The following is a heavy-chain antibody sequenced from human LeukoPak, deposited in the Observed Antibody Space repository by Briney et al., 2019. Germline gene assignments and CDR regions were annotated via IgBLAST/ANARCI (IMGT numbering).Heavy chain of an antibody. J-gene: IGHJ6*03. D-gene: IGHD2-8*02. Sequence: GGSLRLSCAASGFTFSRYWMSWVRQAPGKGLEWVANINQDGSEKYYVDSVKGRFTISRDNAKNSLYLEMNSLRAEDTAVYYCARVSTTGYDYHMDVWGKGTAVTISS. CDR2: INQDGSEK. CDR1: GFTFSRYW. V-gene: IGHV3-7*01. CDR3: ARVSTTGYDYHMDV.